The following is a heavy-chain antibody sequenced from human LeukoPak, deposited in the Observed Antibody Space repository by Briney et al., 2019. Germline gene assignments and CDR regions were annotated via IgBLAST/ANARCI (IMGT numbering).Heavy chain of an antibody. CDR3: AKVPLVYYYDSRSYHDWSDP. CDR2: ISSSSSTI. V-gene: IGHV3-48*04. CDR1: GFTFSSYS. J-gene: IGHJ5*02. D-gene: IGHD3-22*01. Sequence: HPGGSLRLSCAASGFTFSSYSMNWVRQAPGKGLEWVSYISSSSSTIYYADSVKGRFTISRENSKNTLHLQMNSLRVEDTAVYYCAKVPLVYYYDSRSYHDWSDPWGQGTLVTVSS.